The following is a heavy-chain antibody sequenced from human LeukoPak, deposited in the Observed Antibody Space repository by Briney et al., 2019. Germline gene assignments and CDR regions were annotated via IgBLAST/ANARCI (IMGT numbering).Heavy chain of an antibody. Sequence: GESLKISCKGSGYSFTSYWIGWVRQMPGKGLEWMGIIYPGDSDTRYSPSFQDQVTISADKSIGTAYLQWSSLKASDTAMYYCARVPSTVSHTVDYWGQGTLVTVSS. V-gene: IGHV5-51*01. D-gene: IGHD4-17*01. J-gene: IGHJ4*02. CDR1: GYSFTSYW. CDR3: ARVPSTVSHTVDY. CDR2: IYPGDSDT.